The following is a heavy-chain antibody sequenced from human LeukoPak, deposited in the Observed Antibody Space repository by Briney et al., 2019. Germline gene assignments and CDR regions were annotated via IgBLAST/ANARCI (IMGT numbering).Heavy chain of an antibody. CDR2: INAGNGNT. CDR3: ARGPYGSGSQSLDY. CDR1: GYTFTSYA. Sequence: ASVKVSCKASGYTFTSYAMHWVRQAPGQRLEWMGWINAGNGNTKYSQEFQGRVTITRDTSASTAYMELSSLRSEDMAVYYCARGPYGSGSQSLDYWGRGTLVTVSS. V-gene: IGHV1-3*03. J-gene: IGHJ4*02. D-gene: IGHD3-10*01.